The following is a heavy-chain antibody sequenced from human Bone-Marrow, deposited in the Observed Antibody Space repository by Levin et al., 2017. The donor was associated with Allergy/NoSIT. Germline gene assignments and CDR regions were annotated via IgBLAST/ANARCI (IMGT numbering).Heavy chain of an antibody. CDR3: ASGGGSYFIDYYFGMDV. CDR1: GFIFSGYT. CDR2: ISRDSSDI. Sequence: GGSLRLSCVTSGFIFSGYTMNWVRQAPGKGLEWVSSISRDSSDIYYTDSVKGRFTVSRDNAKNSLYLQLNSLRVEDTAVYYCASGGGSYFIDYYFGMDVWGHGTTVIVSS. D-gene: IGHD3-16*01. V-gene: IGHV3-21*01. J-gene: IGHJ6*02.